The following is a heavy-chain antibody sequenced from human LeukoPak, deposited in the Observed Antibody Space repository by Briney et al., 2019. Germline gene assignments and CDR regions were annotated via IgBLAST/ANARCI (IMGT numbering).Heavy chain of an antibody. V-gene: IGHV4-39*01. CDR1: GGSISSSSYY. D-gene: IGHD6-19*01. CDR2: IYYTGST. CDR3: ARRRGWYPVDY. J-gene: IGHJ4*02. Sequence: PSETLSLTCTVSGGSISSSSYYWGWIRQPPGKGLEWIGTIYYTGSTYYSPSLKSRVTISVDTSKNQCSLKVTSVTAADTAVYYCARRRGWYPVDYWGQGTLVTVSS.